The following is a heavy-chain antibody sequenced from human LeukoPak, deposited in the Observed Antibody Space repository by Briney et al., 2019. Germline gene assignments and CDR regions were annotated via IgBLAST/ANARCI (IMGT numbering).Heavy chain of an antibody. J-gene: IGHJ4*02. V-gene: IGHV4-61*02. CDR2: IYTSGST. D-gene: IGHD3-3*01. Sequence: PSQTLSLTCTVSGGSISSGSYYWSWIRQPAGKGLEWIGRIYTSGSTNYNPSLKSRVTISVDTPKNQFSLKLSSVTAADTAVYYCARAGYDFWSGYPYYFDYWGQGTLVTVSS. CDR1: GGSISSGSYY. CDR3: ARAGYDFWSGYPYYFDY.